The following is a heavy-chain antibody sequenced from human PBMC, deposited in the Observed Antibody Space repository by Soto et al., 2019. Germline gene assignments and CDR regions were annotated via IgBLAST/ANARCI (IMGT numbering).Heavy chain of an antibody. Sequence: EVQLVESGGGLVKPGGALRLSRAASGFTFSDYTMNWVRQAPGKGLEWVSSISRSGIYLYNVDSVKGRFTISRDNAENSLYLQLNSLRAEDTAVYYCARDRYGDYCLDSWGQGTLVTVSS. V-gene: IGHV3-21*01. D-gene: IGHD4-17*01. CDR1: GFTFSDYT. CDR3: ARDRYGDYCLDS. CDR2: ISRSGIYL. J-gene: IGHJ4*02.